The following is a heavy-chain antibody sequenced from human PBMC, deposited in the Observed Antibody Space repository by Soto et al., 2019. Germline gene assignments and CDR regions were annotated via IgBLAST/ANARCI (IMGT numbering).Heavy chain of an antibody. D-gene: IGHD2-2*01. CDR2: IIPIFGTA. CDR3: ARDIRYCSSTSCYPFYYYGMDV. CDR1: GGTFSSYA. Sequence: SVKVSCKASGGTFSSYAISWVRQAPGQGLEWMGGIIPIFGTANYAQKFQGRVTITADESTSTAYMELSSLRSEDTAVYYCARDIRYCSSTSCYPFYYYGMDVWGQGTKVTVSS. J-gene: IGHJ6*02. V-gene: IGHV1-69*13.